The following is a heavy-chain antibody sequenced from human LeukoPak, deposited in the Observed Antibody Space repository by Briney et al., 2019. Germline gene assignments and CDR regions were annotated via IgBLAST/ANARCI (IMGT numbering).Heavy chain of an antibody. CDR1: GFTFSNAW. CDR3: ATGGNFYYSH. J-gene: IGHJ1*01. D-gene: IGHD4-11*01. Sequence: GGSLRLSCAASGFTFSNAWMNWVRQAPGKGLEWVGRIKSKTDGGTTDYAAPVKGRFTISREDSKNTLYLQMNSLRAEDTAVYSCATGGNFYYSHWGQGTLVTVSS. V-gene: IGHV3-15*07. CDR2: IKSKTDGGTT.